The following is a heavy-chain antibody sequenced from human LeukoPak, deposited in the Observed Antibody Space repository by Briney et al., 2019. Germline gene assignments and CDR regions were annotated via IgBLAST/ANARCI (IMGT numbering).Heavy chain of an antibody. CDR3: AKDYDYGSGSYSWFDP. Sequence: GGFLRLSCAASGFTFSSYAMSWVRQAPGKGLEWVSAISGSGGSTYYADSVKGRFTISRDNSKNTLYLQMNSLRAEDTAVYYCAKDYDYGSGSYSWFDPWGQGTLVTVSS. CDR2: ISGSGGST. V-gene: IGHV3-23*01. CDR1: GFTFSSYA. J-gene: IGHJ5*02. D-gene: IGHD3-10*01.